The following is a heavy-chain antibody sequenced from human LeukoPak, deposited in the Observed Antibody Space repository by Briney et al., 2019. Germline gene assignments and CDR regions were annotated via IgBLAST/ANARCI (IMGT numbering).Heavy chain of an antibody. J-gene: IGHJ4*02. V-gene: IGHV1-2*02. CDR3: ATEQIMVPGLAGIDY. Sequence: ASVEVSCKASGYTFTNYYMHWVRQAPGQGLEWMGWINPNSGGTLYTQNFQGRVTMTRATSISTAYLELTSLTSDDTAVYYCATEQIMVPGLAGIDYWGQGTLVTVSS. CDR2: INPNSGGT. CDR1: GYTFTNYY. D-gene: IGHD3-10*01.